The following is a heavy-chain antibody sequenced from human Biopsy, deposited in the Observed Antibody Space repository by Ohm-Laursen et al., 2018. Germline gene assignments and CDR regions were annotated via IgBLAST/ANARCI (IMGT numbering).Heavy chain of an antibody. CDR2: IITFFRTV. J-gene: IGHJ6*02. D-gene: IGHD3-9*01. CDR3: APQTPRDPDILTGAYHYDMAV. V-gene: IGHV1-69*01. CDR1: GGTFSNSA. Sequence: VSSVKVSCKVSGGTFSNSAISWVRQAPGQGLEWMGGIITFFRTVNYAQNFQGRLMITADEFTDTAYMELRSLRSEDTAVYYCAPQTPRDPDILTGAYHYDMAVWGQGTTVTVSS.